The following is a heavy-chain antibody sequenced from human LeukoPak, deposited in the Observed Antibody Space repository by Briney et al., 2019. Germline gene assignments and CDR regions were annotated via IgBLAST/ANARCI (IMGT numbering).Heavy chain of an antibody. Sequence: PSETLSLTCAVYGGSFSGYYWSWIRQPPGKGLEWIGEINQNGSTNYNPSLKSRVTISLDTSKNQFSLKLRSVTAADTAVYYCARHYGSGSYYAYWGQGTLVTVSS. CDR1: GGSFSGYY. J-gene: IGHJ4*02. CDR2: INQNGST. CDR3: ARHYGSGSYYAY. V-gene: IGHV4-34*01. D-gene: IGHD3-10*01.